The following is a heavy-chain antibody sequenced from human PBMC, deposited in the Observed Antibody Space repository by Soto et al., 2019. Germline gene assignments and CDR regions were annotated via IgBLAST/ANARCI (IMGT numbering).Heavy chain of an antibody. Sequence: PGGSLRLSCAGSGVTFRGYAVHWVRQTPGKGLEWVTVISDDGSKTYYADSVKGRFSVSRDDSTNMVFLQMSSLRSEDTAVYHCARAYQLTYYFDAWGPGTPVTVSS. CDR3: ARAYQLTYYFDA. J-gene: IGHJ4*02. V-gene: IGHV3-30*14. D-gene: IGHD3-22*01. CDR2: ISDDGSKT. CDR1: GVTFRGYA.